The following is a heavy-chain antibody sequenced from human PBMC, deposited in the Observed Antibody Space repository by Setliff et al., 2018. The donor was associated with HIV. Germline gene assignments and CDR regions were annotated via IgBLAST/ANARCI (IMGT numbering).Heavy chain of an antibody. Sequence: PSETLSLTCAVYGGSFSSYYWIWIRQPPGKGLEWIGEINHSGSTAYNPSLKSRVTISVDKSKNQFSLKLSSVTAADTAVYYCARGGGGSWLLYYGMDVWGQGTTVTVSS. V-gene: IGHV4-34*01. CDR1: GGSFSSYY. D-gene: IGHD6-13*01. CDR3: ARGGGGSWLLYYGMDV. CDR2: INHSGST. J-gene: IGHJ6*02.